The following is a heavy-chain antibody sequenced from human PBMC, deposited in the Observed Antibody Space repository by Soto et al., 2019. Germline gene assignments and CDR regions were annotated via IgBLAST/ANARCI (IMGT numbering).Heavy chain of an antibody. Sequence: EVQLVESGGALVKPEGSLRLSCVGSGFIFSNAVMTWVRQAPGKGLEWVGRIKRKSDGGTTDDAARVKGRFTIASDDSNNKLNLQRTGQKTEDTGVYDYGGWSSGHWGQGTLVTVSS. J-gene: IGHJ4*02. CDR2: IKRKSDGGTT. V-gene: IGHV3-15*02. D-gene: IGHD6-19*01. CDR3: GGWSSGH. CDR1: GFIFSNAV.